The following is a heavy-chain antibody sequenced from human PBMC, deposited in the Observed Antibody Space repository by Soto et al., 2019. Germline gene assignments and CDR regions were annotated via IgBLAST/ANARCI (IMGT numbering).Heavy chain of an antibody. CDR1: GDTFRNYA. Sequence: QVQLVQSGAEVKKPGSSVRVSCEASGDTFRNYAISWVRQAPGQGLEWLGGIIPLYGTTNYAQKFQDRVTFTADGSTTTAYMDLSRLRKEDTAVYYCARDLGGCSAGSCRYNWFDLWGQGTLVTVSS. V-gene: IGHV1-69*01. J-gene: IGHJ5*02. CDR3: ARDLGGCSAGSCRYNWFDL. D-gene: IGHD2-15*01. CDR2: IIPLYGTT.